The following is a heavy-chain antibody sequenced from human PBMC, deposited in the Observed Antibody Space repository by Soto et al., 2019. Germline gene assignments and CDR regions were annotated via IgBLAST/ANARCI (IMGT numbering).Heavy chain of an antibody. D-gene: IGHD6-19*01. V-gene: IGHV5-10-1*01. Sequence: PGESLKISCNGSGYSFTIYWISWVRQMPGKGLEWMGRIDPSDSYTNYSPSFQGHVTISADKSISTAYLQWSSLKASDTAMYYCARRRPYSSGWYGGAYYYGMDVWGQGTTVTVSS. J-gene: IGHJ6*02. CDR1: GYSFTIYW. CDR2: IDPSDSYT. CDR3: ARRRPYSSGWYGGAYYYGMDV.